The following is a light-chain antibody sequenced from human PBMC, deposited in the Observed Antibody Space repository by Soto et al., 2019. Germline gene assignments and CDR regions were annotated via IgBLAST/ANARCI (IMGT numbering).Light chain of an antibody. CDR1: QSVSPSS. J-gene: IGKJ4*02. CDR3: QQFAGS. CDR2: GAS. V-gene: IGKV3-20*01. Sequence: EILLTQSPGTLSLSPGERATLSCRASQSVSPSSLAWYQQRPGQSPRLLIYGASSRATGIPDRFSGRGSGTDFTLIISRLEPEDFAVYYCQQFAGSFGGWTKVEIK.